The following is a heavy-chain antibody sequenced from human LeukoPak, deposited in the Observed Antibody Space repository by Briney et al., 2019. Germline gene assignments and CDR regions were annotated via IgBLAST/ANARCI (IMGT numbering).Heavy chain of an antibody. J-gene: IGHJ4*02. V-gene: IGHV3-23*01. CDR1: GFTFSSYG. D-gene: IGHD3-22*01. CDR2: ISGSGGST. Sequence: GGSLRLSCAASGFTFSSYGMSWVRQDPGKGLEWVSAISGSGGSTYYADSVKGRFTISRDNSKNTLYLQMNSLRAEDTAVYYCAKWDTYYDSSGYYFYWGQGSLLT. CDR3: AKWDTYYDSSGYYFY.